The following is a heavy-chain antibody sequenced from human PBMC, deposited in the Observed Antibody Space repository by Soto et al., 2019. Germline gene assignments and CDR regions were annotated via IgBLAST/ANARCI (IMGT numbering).Heavy chain of an antibody. CDR3: AHRIKAGEAVGSPIFDF. CDR1: GFSLSTRGGG. D-gene: IGHD6-13*01. J-gene: IGHJ4*02. V-gene: IGHV2-5*01. Sequence: QITLKESGPTLVKPTQTLTLTCTFSGFSLSTRGGGVGWIRPPPGKALEWLALLYWSDTKYYSPSLKSRLTITKDTSKNQVVLTMTDVDPVDTGTYYCAHRIKAGEAVGSPIFDFWGQGALVTVSS. CDR2: LYWSDTK.